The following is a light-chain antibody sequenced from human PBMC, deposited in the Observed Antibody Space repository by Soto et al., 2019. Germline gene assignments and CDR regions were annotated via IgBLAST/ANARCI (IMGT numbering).Light chain of an antibody. CDR2: GAS. CDR3: HHYNNWPHT. J-gene: IGKJ4*01. V-gene: IGKV3-15*01. Sequence: DIVMTQSPATLSVSPGERATLSCRASQSVASNLAWYQQRPGQAPRLLIYGASTRATGVPVRFSGSGSGTEFTLTISSLQPEDFAVYYCHHYNNWPHTFGGGTKVEIK. CDR1: QSVASN.